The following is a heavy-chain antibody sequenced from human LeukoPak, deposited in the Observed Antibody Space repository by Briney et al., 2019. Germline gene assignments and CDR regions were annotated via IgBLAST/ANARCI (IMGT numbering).Heavy chain of an antibody. J-gene: IGHJ4*02. Sequence: PGGSLRLSCAAAGFTFSRSWMTWVRQAPGKGLEWVANIKYDGSEIYYVDSVKGRFTISRDNAKNSLYLQMNSLRAEDTAVYYCARSKGYFVVVPAAYDYWGQGTLVTVSS. CDR2: IKYDGSEI. CDR3: ARSKGYFVVVPAAYDY. CDR1: GFTFSRSW. D-gene: IGHD2-2*01. V-gene: IGHV3-7*01.